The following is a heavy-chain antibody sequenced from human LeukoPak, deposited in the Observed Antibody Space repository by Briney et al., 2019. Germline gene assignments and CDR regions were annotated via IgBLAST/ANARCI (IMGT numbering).Heavy chain of an antibody. Sequence: GGSLRLSCAASGFSFSSYGMHWARQAPGKGLEWLTFIWFDGSQTYHADSVKGRFTISRDNSKNTLYLQMNSLRTEDTAMYYCAKCSAGNCDIDYWGQGTLVTVSS. CDR3: AKCSAGNCDIDY. D-gene: IGHD2-15*01. V-gene: IGHV3-30*02. CDR1: GFSFSSYG. J-gene: IGHJ4*02. CDR2: IWFDGSQT.